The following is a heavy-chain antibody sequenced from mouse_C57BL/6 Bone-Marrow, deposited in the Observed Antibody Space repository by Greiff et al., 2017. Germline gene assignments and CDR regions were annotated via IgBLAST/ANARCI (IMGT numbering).Heavy chain of an antibody. J-gene: IGHJ3*01. Sequence: QVQLQQSGAELVRPGTSVKVSCKASGYAFTNYLIEWVKQRPGQGLEWIGVINPGSGGTNSNEKFKGKATLTADKSSSTAYMQLSSLTSEDSAVYFCARSATVVAPFAYWGQGTLVTVSA. CDR3: ARSATVVAPFAY. CDR1: GYAFTNYL. V-gene: IGHV1-54*01. D-gene: IGHD1-1*01. CDR2: INPGSGGT.